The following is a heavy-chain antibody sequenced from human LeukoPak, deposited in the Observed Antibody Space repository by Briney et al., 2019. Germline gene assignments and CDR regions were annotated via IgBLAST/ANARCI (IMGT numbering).Heavy chain of an antibody. CDR1: GYTFTSYG. J-gene: IGHJ2*01. CDR3: AGATPLWYFDL. Sequence: ASVKVSCKASGYTFTSYGISWVRQAPGQGREWMGWISAYNGNTNYAQKLQGRVTMTTDTSTSTAYMELRSLRSDDTAVYYCAGATPLWYFDLWGRGTLVTVSS. D-gene: IGHD2-15*01. CDR2: ISAYNGNT. V-gene: IGHV1-18*01.